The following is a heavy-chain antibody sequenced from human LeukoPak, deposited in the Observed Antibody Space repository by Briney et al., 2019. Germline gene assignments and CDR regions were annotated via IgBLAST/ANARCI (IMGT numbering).Heavy chain of an antibody. CDR2: IYPSSGGT. CDR3: ARDLPFED. CDR1: GYTFTNYH. J-gene: IGHJ4*02. V-gene: IGHV1-2*06. Sequence: ASVTVSCTASGYTFTNYHMHWVRQAPGQGLEWMGRIYPSSGGTNYAQKFQGRITLTTDTSINTAYMELSRLRFDDTAVYYCARDLPFEDWGQGALVTVSS. D-gene: IGHD2/OR15-2a*01.